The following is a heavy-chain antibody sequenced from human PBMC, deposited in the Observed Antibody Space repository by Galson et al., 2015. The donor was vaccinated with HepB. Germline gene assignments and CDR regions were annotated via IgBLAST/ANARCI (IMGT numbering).Heavy chain of an antibody. CDR1: GYSFSGYW. J-gene: IGHJ6*02. Sequence: QSGAEVKKPGESLRISCKGSGYSFSGYWISWLRQMPGKGLEWMGKIDPIDSYTNYSPSFQGHVTISADKSISTAYLQWSNLKAADTATYYCARRRTALALEGGYDFGMDVWGQWTTVIVSS. CDR2: IDPIDSYT. D-gene: IGHD6-19*01. V-gene: IGHV5-10-1*01. CDR3: ARRRTALALEGGYDFGMDV.